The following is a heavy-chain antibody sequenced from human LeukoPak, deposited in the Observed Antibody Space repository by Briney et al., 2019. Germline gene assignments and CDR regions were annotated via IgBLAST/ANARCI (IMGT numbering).Heavy chain of an antibody. CDR2: INHSGST. Sequence: PSETLSLTCAVYGGSFSGYYWSWIRQPPGKGLEWIGEINHSGSTNYNPSLKSRVTISVDTSKNQFSLKLSSVTAADTAVYYCASEGQQLDEGQFDPWGQGTLVTVSS. CDR1: GGSFSGYY. CDR3: ASEGQQLDEGQFDP. J-gene: IGHJ5*02. V-gene: IGHV4-34*01. D-gene: IGHD6-13*01.